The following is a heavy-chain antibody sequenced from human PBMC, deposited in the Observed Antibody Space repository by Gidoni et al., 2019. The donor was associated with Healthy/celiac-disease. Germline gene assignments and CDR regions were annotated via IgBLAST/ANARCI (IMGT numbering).Heavy chain of an antibody. V-gene: IGHV3-48*01. Sequence: EVQLVESGGGLVQPGGSLRLSCAASGFPFSSYSMNWVRQAPGKGLEWVSYISSSSSTIYYADSVKGRFTISRDNAKNSLYLQMNSLRAEDTAVYYCARALWFGELLSYYYGMDVWGQGTTVTVSS. CDR2: ISSSSSTI. J-gene: IGHJ6*02. D-gene: IGHD3-10*01. CDR3: ARALWFGELLSYYYGMDV. CDR1: GFPFSSYS.